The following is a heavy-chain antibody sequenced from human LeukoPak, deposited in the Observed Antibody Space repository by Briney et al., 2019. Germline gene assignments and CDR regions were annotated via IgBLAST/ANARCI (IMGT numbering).Heavy chain of an antibody. CDR2: IYSGGST. Sequence: PGGSLRLSCAASGFTVSSNYMSWVRQAPGKGLEWVSVIYSGGSTYYADSVKGRFTISRDNSKNTLYLQMSSLRAEETAVYYCARPQSSSGYSWPFDDWGEGTLVTVSS. V-gene: IGHV3-53*01. CDR3: ARPQSSSGYSWPFDD. J-gene: IGHJ4*02. CDR1: GFTVSSNY. D-gene: IGHD3-22*01.